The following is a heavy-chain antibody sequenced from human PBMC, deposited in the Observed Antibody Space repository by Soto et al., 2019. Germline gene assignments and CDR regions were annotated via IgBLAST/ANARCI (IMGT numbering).Heavy chain of an antibody. CDR2: IGWNSGTI. Sequence: EVQLVESGGGLVQPGRSLRLSCAASGFRFEDYAMNWVRQPPGKGLEWVSGIGWNSGTIGYAGSVKGRFTISRDNAKSSLFLQMNSLRPEDTALYYWTKASRGASSSYNYGMEVWGPGTTVTVSS. CDR1: GFRFEDYA. J-gene: IGHJ6*02. D-gene: IGHD3-10*01. CDR3: TKASRGASSSYNYGMEV. V-gene: IGHV3-9*01.